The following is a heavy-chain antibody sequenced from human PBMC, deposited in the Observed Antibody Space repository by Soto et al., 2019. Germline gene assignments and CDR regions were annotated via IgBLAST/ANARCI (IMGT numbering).Heavy chain of an antibody. V-gene: IGHV4-34*01. CDR3: ARGAKGTMVRGGKLDY. Sequence: SETLSLTCAVYGGSFSGYYWSRIRQPPGKGLEWIGEINHSGSTNYNPSLKSRVTISVDTSKNQFSLKLSSVTAADTAVYYCARGAKGTMVRGGKLDYWGQGTLVTVSS. CDR1: GGSFSGYY. CDR2: INHSGST. J-gene: IGHJ4*02. D-gene: IGHD3-10*01.